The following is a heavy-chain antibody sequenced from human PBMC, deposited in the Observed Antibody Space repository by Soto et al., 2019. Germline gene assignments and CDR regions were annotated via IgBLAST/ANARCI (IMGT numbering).Heavy chain of an antibody. CDR2: ISGRGDDT. D-gene: IGHD3-22*01. CDR3: ARAQPTYSSSYFDY. J-gene: IGHJ4*02. V-gene: IGHV3-23*01. Sequence: EVQLLESGGDLVQPGGSLRLSCAASGFTFSSYAMSWVRQAPGKGLEWVSTISGRGDDTYYTDSVKGRFTISRDNSTNAVYVHMNSLRAEDTAVYYCARAQPTYSSSYFDYWGQGTLVTVSS. CDR1: GFTFSSYA.